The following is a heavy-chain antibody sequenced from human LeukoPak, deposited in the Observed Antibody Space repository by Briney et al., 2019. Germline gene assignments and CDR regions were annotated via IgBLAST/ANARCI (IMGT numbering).Heavy chain of an antibody. CDR2: INTNTGNP. CDR3: ARDPMGYCSSTSCYPSAFDI. Sequence: ASVKVSCKASGYTFTNYAMNWVRQAPGQGLEWMGWINTNTGNPTCAQDFTGRFVFSLDTSVSTAYLQISSLKADDTAVYYCARDPMGYCSSTSCYPSAFDIWGQGTMVTVSS. V-gene: IGHV7-4-1*02. J-gene: IGHJ3*02. D-gene: IGHD2-2*01. CDR1: GYTFTNYA.